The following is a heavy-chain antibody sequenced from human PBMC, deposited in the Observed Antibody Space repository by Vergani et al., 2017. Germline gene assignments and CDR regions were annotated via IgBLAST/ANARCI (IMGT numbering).Heavy chain of an antibody. D-gene: IGHD3-22*01. V-gene: IGHV1-18*01. CDR2: ISAYNGNT. J-gene: IGHJ3*02. CDR3: ARDSANYYDSSGYYYAADAFDI. CDR1: GYTFTSYG. Sequence: QVQLVQSGAEVKKPGASVKVSCKASGYTFTSYGISWVRQAPGQGLEWMGWISAYNGNTNYAQKLQGRVTMTTETSTRQAYMELRSLRSDDTAVYYCARDSANYYDSSGYYYAADAFDIWGQGTMVTVSS.